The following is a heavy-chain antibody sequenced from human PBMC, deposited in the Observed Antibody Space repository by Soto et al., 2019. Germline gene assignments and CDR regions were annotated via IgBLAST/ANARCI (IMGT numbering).Heavy chain of an antibody. Sequence: QVQLVQSGAEVKKPGASVKVSCKASGYTFTSYAMHWVRQAPGQRLEWMGWINAGNGNTKYSQKFQGRVTITRDTSASTAYMELSSLRSEHTAVYYCARGGSLYWYFDPWGRGTLVTVSS. CDR3: ARGGSLYWYFDP. D-gene: IGHD1-26*01. J-gene: IGHJ2*01. V-gene: IGHV1-3*01. CDR1: GYTFTSYA. CDR2: INAGNGNT.